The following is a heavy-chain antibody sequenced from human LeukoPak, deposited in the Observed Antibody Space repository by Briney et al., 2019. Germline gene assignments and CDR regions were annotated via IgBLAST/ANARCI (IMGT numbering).Heavy chain of an antibody. CDR1: GFTFSSHW. CDR3: ASIPPTQYYNILTGPTFLIDI. V-gene: IGHV3-74*01. J-gene: IGHJ3*02. D-gene: IGHD3-9*01. CDR2: INSDGSST. Sequence: GGSLRLSCAASGFTFSSHWMHWVRQAPGKGLVWVSRINSDGSSTSYADSVKGRFTISRDNSKNTLYLQMNSLRAEDTAVYYCASIPPTQYYNILTGPTFLIDIWGQGTMVTVSS.